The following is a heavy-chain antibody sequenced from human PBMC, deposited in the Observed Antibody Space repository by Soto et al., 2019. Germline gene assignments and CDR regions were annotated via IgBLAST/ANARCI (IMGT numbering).Heavy chain of an antibody. Sequence: PSETLSLPCAVYGGSFSAYYWSWIRQPPWRGLEWIGEIDYSGITKYNPSLKSRVIRSVDTSKNQFSLKVSSVTGADAAVYYCARVRKKEHFYYYAMDVWGQGTTVTVS. CDR2: IDYSGIT. CDR1: GGSFSAYY. V-gene: IGHV4-34*01. D-gene: IGHD3-3*02. CDR3: ARVRKKEHFYYYAMDV. J-gene: IGHJ6*02.